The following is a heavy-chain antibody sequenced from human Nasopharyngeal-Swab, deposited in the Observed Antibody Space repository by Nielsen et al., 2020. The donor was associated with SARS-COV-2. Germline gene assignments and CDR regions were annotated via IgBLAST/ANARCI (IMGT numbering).Heavy chain of an antibody. CDR2: INSDGSST. CDR3: ARVMFGESHPYFDY. D-gene: IGHD3-10*02. V-gene: IGHV3-74*01. J-gene: IGHJ4*02. Sequence: GESLKISCAASGFTFSSYWMHWVRQAPGKGLVGVSRINSDGSSTSYADSVKGRFTISRDNAKNTLYLQMNSLRAEDTAVYYCARVMFGESHPYFDYWGQGTLVTVSS. CDR1: GFTFSSYW.